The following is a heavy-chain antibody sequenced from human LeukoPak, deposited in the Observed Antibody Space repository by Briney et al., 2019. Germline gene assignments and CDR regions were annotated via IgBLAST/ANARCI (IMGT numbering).Heavy chain of an antibody. CDR1: GYTFTGYY. V-gene: IGHV1-2*02. D-gene: IGHD6-19*01. CDR3: ASIAVAGLGVFSYD. Sequence: ASVKVSCKASGYTFTGYYMHWVRQAPGQGLEWMGWINPNSGGTNYAQKFQGRVTMTRDTSISTAYTELSSLRSEDTAVYYCASIAVAGLGVFSYDWGQGTLVTVSS. J-gene: IGHJ4*02. CDR2: INPNSGGT.